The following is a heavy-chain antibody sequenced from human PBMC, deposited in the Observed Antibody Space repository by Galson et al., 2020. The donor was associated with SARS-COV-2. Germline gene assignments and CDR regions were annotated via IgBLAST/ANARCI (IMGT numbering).Heavy chain of an antibody. V-gene: IGHV3-30*18. CDR1: GFTFNNYA. J-gene: IGHJ6*02. D-gene: IGHD3-10*01. CDR3: AKRKEVFWLGELNQGLDV. CDR2: ISYEGSIK. Sequence: GWSLRLSCAASGFTFNNYAMHWVRQAPGKGLEWVALISYEGSIKYYADSVKGRFTISRDSSKNTLYLQMNSLSAGDTAVYYCAKRKEVFWLGELNQGLDVWGQGTTVTVS.